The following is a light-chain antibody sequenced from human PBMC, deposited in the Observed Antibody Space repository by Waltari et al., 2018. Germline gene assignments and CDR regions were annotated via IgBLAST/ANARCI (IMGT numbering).Light chain of an antibody. J-gene: IGLJ3*02. V-gene: IGLV3-21*04. CDR3: QVWDDVTDSGV. Sequence: YVLTQPPSVSVDPGKTARLTCGGDNIGSKSVSGYQKKPGQAPVLVMFYDSDRPSEIPERVAGSNTGNTATLTISWVEAGDEADYHCQVWDDVTDSGVFGGGTKLTVL. CDR1: NIGSKS. CDR2: YDS.